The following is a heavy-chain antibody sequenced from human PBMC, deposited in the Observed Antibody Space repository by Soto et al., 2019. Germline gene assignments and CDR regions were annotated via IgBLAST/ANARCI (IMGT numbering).Heavy chain of an antibody. CDR1: GYTFTSYA. CDR3: ATDYGRTTARRSGGHYYGMDV. V-gene: IGHV1-3*01. D-gene: IGHD6-6*01. CDR2: INAGNGNT. Sequence: GASVKVSCKASGYTFTSYAMHWVRQAPGQRLEWMGWINAGNGNTKYSQKFQGRVTITRDTSASTAYMELSSLRSEDTAVYYCATDYGRTTARRSGGHYYGMDVWGQGTTVTVSS. J-gene: IGHJ6*02.